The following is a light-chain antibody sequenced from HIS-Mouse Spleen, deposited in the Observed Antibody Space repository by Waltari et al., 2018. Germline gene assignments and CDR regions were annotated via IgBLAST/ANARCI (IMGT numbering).Light chain of an antibody. CDR2: DDS. J-gene: IGLJ2*01. V-gene: IGLV3-21*03. CDR1: NIGSKS. Sequence: SYVLTQPPSVSVAPGKTARITCGGNNIGSKSVHWYQQKPGQAPVLVVYDDSDRPSGIAGRFAGSNSGNTATLTLSRVEAGDEADYYCQVWDSSSDHVVFGGGTKLTVL. CDR3: QVWDSSSDHVV.